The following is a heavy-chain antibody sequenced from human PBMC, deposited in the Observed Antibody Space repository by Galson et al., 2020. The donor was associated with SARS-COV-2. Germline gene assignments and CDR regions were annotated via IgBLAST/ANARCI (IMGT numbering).Heavy chain of an antibody. CDR1: GFTFSHYW. D-gene: IGHD4-17*01. V-gene: IGHV3-7*01. CDR2: IKQDGSEK. J-gene: IGHJ5*02. Sequence: GESLKISCAASGFTFSHYWMSWVRQAPGKGLEWVANIKQDGSEKYYVDSVKGRFTISRDNARNSLYLQMNSLRAEDTAVYYCARVRNYGDYQGIWWIDPWGQGTLVTVSS. CDR3: ARVRNYGDYQGIWWIDP.